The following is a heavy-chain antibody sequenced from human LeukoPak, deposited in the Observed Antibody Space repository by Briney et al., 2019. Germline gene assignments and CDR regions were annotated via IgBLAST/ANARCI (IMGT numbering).Heavy chain of an antibody. CDR1: GGTFSSYA. Sequence: ASVKVSCKASGGTFSSYAISWVRQAPGQGLEWMGGIIPIFGTANYAQKFQGRVTITADESTSTAYMELSSLRSEDTAVYYCALGYCSSTSCRRSNWFDPWGQGTLVTVSS. CDR3: ALGYCSSTSCRRSNWFDP. J-gene: IGHJ5*02. D-gene: IGHD2-2*01. CDR2: IIPIFGTA. V-gene: IGHV1-69*13.